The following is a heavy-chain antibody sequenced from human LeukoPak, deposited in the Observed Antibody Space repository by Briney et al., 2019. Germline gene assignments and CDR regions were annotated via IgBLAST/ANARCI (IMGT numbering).Heavy chain of an antibody. D-gene: IGHD6-13*01. CDR2: IYYSGIT. Sequence: SEALCLTCTVSGGSLSSGDYYWSWIRQPPGKGLEWIGYIYYSGITYYNPSIKSRVTISVDTSKNQFSLKLSPVTAADTAVYYCARCERAAQPPFDCWGQGTLVTVSS. CDR1: GGSLSSGDYY. CDR3: ARCERAAQPPFDC. J-gene: IGHJ4*01. V-gene: IGHV4-30-4*08.